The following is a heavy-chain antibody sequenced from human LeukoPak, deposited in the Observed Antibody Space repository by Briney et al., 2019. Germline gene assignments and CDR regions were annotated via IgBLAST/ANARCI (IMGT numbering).Heavy chain of an antibody. CDR1: GFTFSDYY. CDR3: ARSGRSSPNNWFDP. J-gene: IGHJ5*02. D-gene: IGHD1-26*01. V-gene: IGHV3-11*06. CDR2: ISSSSSYT. Sequence: PGGSLRLSCAASGFTFSDYYMSWIRQAPGKGLEWVSYISSSSSYTNYADSVKGRFTISRDNAKNSLYLQMNSLRAEDTAVYYCARSGRSSPNNWFDPWGQGTLVTVSS.